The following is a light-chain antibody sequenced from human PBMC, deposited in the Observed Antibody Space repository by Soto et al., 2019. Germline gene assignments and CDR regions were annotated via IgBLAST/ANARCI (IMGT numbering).Light chain of an antibody. Sequence: EIVLTQSPATLSLSPGERAALSCRASQSVSSYLAWYQQKPGQAPRLLIYDASNRATGIPARFSGSGSGTDFTLTISSLQSEDFAVYYCQQRSSWPLTFGGGTKVDNK. CDR1: QSVSSY. J-gene: IGKJ4*01. CDR2: DAS. V-gene: IGKV3-11*01. CDR3: QQRSSWPLT.